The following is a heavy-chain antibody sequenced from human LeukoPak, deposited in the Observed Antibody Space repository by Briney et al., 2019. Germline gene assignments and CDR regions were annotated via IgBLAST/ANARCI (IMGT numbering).Heavy chain of an antibody. Sequence: GGSLRLSCAASGFRFSDFTMTWVRQAPGRGPEWVSAIGGRGGSTYYADSVKGRFTISRDNSKNTLYLQMNSLRAEDTAVYYCARSPQPNFWSGYFLDYWGQGTLVTVSS. J-gene: IGHJ4*02. CDR1: GFRFSDFT. V-gene: IGHV3-23*01. CDR2: IGGRGGST. CDR3: ARSPQPNFWSGYFLDY. D-gene: IGHD3-3*01.